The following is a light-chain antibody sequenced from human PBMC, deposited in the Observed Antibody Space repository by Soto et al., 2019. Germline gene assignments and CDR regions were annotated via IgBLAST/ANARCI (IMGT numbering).Light chain of an antibody. J-gene: IGKJ1*01. CDR1: QSISTY. CDR3: QQSNSAPPWT. CDR2: AAS. Sequence: DIQMTQSPSSLSASVGDRVTISCRASQSISTYLNWYQQKPGKAPRLLIYAASSVQTGVPPRFGGSGSGTDFTLTISSLRPKDIATYFCQQSNSAPPWTFGQGTKVDIK. V-gene: IGKV1-39*01.